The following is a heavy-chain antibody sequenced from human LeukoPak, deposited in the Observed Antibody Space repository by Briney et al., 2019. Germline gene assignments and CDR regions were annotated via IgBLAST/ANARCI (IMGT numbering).Heavy chain of an antibody. CDR1: GFTFSSYA. D-gene: IGHD4-17*01. CDR3: ARVGSRRTTALDY. CDR2: ISSSSSYI. Sequence: GGSLRLSCAASGFTFSSYAMSWVRQAPGKGLEWVSSISSSSSYIYYADSVKGRFTISRDNAKNSLYLQMDSLRAEDTAVYYCARVGSRRTTALDYWGQGTLVTVSS. J-gene: IGHJ4*02. V-gene: IGHV3-21*01.